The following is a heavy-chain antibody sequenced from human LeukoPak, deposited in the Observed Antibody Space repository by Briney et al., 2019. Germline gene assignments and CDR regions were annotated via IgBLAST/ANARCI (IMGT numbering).Heavy chain of an antibody. V-gene: IGHV4-61*01. D-gene: IGHD4-17*01. CDR2: IYYSGST. J-gene: IGHJ4*02. Sequence: SETLSLTCTVSGGSVSSGSYYWSWIRQPPGKGLEWIGYIYYSGSTNYNPSLKSRVTISVDTSKNQFSLKLSSVTAADTAVYYCATGLYGDYYFDYWGQGTLVTVSS. CDR1: GGSVSSGSYY. CDR3: ATGLYGDYYFDY.